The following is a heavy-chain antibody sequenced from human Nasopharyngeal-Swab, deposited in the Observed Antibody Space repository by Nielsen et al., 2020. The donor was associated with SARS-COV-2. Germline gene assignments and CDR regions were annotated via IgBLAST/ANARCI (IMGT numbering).Heavy chain of an antibody. J-gene: IGHJ6*02. V-gene: IGHV3-48*02. CDR2: ISSSSSTI. CDR1: GFTFSSCS. Sequence: GESLKISCAASGFTFSSCSMNWVRQAPGKGLEWVSYISSSSSTIYYADSVKGRFTISRDNAKNSLYLQMNSLRDEDTAVYYCAREEWVRHYGMDVWGQGTTVTVSS. D-gene: IGHD2-8*01. CDR3: AREEWVRHYGMDV.